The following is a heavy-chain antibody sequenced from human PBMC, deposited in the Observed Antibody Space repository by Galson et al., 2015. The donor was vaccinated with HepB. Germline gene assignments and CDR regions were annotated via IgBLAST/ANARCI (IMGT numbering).Heavy chain of an antibody. CDR3: VTKPSGGAYYILDD. J-gene: IGHJ4*02. Sequence: SVKVSCKASGGTFSTSVFSWVRQAPGQGLEWMGGISPAVGRPHYAQRFQGRVIITADESTGTASMDLNSLRSDDTAIYYCVTKPSGGAYYILDDWGQGTLVTVSS. V-gene: IGHV1-69*13. CDR1: GGTFSTSV. CDR2: ISPAVGRP. D-gene: IGHD1-26*01.